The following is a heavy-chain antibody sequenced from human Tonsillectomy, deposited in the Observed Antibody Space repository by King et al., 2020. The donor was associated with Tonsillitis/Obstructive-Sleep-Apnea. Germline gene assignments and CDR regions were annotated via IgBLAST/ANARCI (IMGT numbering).Heavy chain of an antibody. CDR2: INHSGST. V-gene: IGHV4-34*01. D-gene: IGHD7-27*01. CDR3: AGQNLWGYYFDY. Sequence: VQLQQWGAGLLKPSETLSLTCAVYGGSFSGYNWTWIRQPPGKGLEWIGEINHSGSTTYDPSLKSRVTISLDTSKNQFSLKLRSVTAADTAVYYCAGQNLWGYYFDYWGQGTPVTVSS. CDR1: GGSFSGYN. J-gene: IGHJ4*02.